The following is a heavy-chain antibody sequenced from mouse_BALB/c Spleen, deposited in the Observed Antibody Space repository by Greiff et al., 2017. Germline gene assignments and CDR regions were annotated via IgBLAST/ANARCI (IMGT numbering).Heavy chain of an antibody. D-gene: IGHD1-1*01. Sequence: VQLQQSGAELVKPGASVKLSCTASGFNIKDTYMHWVKQRPEQGLEWIGRIDPANGNTKYDPKFQGKATITADKSSNTAYLQLSSLTSEDTAVYSCATYGSRYYYAMDYWGQGTSVTVSS. J-gene: IGHJ4*01. CDR2: IDPANGNT. CDR3: ATYGSRYYYAMDY. V-gene: IGHV14-3*02. CDR1: GFNIKDTY.